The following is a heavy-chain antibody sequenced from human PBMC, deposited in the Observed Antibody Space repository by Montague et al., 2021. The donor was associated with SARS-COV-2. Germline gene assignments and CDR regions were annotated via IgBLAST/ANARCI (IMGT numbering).Heavy chain of an antibody. CDR2: ISNGGRT. CDR3: ARHRRYDVVTYYPDF. V-gene: IGHV4-39*01. Sequence: SETLSLTCSVSGGSFDSDNFFWGWIRQPPGKRLEWIGVISNGGRTFDNPSLKSRVTISVHTSRNQLSLNVKSVTAADTAVYYCARHRRYDVVTYYPDFWGQGTLVTVPS. CDR1: GGSFDSDNFF. D-gene: IGHD3-16*01. J-gene: IGHJ4*03.